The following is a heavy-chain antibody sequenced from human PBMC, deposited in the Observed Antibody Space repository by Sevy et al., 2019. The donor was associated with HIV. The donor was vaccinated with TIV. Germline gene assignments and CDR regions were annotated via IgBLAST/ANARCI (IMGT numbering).Heavy chain of an antibody. D-gene: IGHD5-18*01. CDR1: GFTFSIYG. V-gene: IGHV3-33*01. CDR2: RWYDGNYK. J-gene: IGHJ4*02. Sequence: GGSLRLSCAASGFTFSIYGMHWVRRAPGKGLEWVAHRWYDGNYKDYADSVKGRFTISRDNSRSTLYLEMNSLRAEDTAVYYCAAAAPVDPAMVGNFDHWGQGALVTVSS. CDR3: AAAAPVDPAMVGNFDH.